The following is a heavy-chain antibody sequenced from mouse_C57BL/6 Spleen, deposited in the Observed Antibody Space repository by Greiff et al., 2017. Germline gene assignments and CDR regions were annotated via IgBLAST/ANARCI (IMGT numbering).Heavy chain of an antibody. CDR2: INPNNGGT. J-gene: IGHJ4*01. CDR3: ARVRWLHPLMDY. V-gene: IGHV1-18*01. D-gene: IGHD2-2*01. CDR1: GYTFTDYN. Sequence: EVQLQQSGPELVKPGASVKIPCKASGYTFTDYNMDWVKQSHGKSLEWIGDINPNNGGTIYNQKFKGKATLTVDKSSSTAYMELRSLTSEDTAVXYCARVRWLHPLMDYWGQGTSVTVSS.